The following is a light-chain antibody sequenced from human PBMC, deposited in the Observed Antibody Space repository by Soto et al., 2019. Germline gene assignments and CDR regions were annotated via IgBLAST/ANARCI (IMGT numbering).Light chain of an antibody. CDR2: GNR. Sequence: GTSSNLGADYDVHWYQQLPGTAPRLLIFGNRVRPSGVPDRFSGSKSGTSASLAITGLQAEDEAIYYCQSYDNSLTTAIFGAGTKLTVL. J-gene: IGLJ2*01. CDR1: SSNLGADYD. V-gene: IGLV1-40*01. CDR3: QSYDNSLTTAI.